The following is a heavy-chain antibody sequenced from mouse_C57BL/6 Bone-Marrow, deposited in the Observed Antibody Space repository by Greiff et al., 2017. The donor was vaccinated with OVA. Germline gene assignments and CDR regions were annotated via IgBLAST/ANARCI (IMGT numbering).Heavy chain of an antibody. J-gene: IGHJ2*01. D-gene: IGHD2-5*01. V-gene: IGHV1-64*01. CDR1: GYTFTSYW. Sequence: QVQLQQPGAELVKPGASVKLSCKASGYTFTSYWMHWVKQRPGQGLEWIGMIHPNSGSTNYNEKFKSKAKLTVDKSSSTAYMQLSSLTSEDSAVYYCARWAYYSNYVGYWGQGTTLTVSS. CDR2: IHPNSGST. CDR3: ARWAYYSNYVGY.